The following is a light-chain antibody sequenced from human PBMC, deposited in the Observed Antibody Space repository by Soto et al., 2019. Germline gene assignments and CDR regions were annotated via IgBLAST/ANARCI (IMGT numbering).Light chain of an antibody. V-gene: IGKV3D-15*01. CDR2: GAS. CDR1: QSVSSN. J-gene: IGKJ2*01. Sequence: EIVMTQSPATLSVSPGERATLSCRASQSVSSNLAWYQQKPGQAPRLLIYGASIRATGIPARFSGSGSGTEFTLTISSLQSEGIAVYYCQQYNNWPVFGQGTKLEIK. CDR3: QQYNNWPV.